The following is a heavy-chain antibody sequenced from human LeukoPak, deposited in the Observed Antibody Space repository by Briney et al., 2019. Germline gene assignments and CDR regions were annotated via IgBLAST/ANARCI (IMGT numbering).Heavy chain of an antibody. V-gene: IGHV3-33*01. CDR3: ARGLPFDY. Sequence: PGRSLRLSCAASGFTFSSYGMHWVRQAPGKGLEWVAVIWYDGSNKYYADSVKGRFTISRDNSKNTLYLQMGSLRAEDMAVYYCARGLPFDYWGQGTLVTVSS. J-gene: IGHJ4*02. CDR1: GFTFSSYG. CDR2: IWYDGSNK.